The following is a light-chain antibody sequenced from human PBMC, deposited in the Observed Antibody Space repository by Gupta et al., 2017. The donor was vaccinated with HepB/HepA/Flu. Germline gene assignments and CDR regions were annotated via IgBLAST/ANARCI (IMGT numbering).Light chain of an antibody. V-gene: IGLV1-44*01. Sequence: QSVLTQPPSASGTPGQTITISRSGSGSNIGSATVNWYQQHPGTAPKLLIYSNSQRPSGVPERFSGSKSGTSASLAISGLQSEDEADYYCETWDNGLTGRVFGGGTKLTVL. CDR3: ETWDNGLTGRV. CDR1: GSNIGSAT. CDR2: SNS. J-gene: IGLJ3*02.